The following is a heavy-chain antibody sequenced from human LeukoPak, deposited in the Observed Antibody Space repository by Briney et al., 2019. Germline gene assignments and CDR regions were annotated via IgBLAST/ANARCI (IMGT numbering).Heavy chain of an antibody. CDR2: INHSGST. D-gene: IGHD1-26*01. V-gene: IGHV4-34*01. J-gene: IGHJ3*02. CDR3: ARDWGELLPSVAFDI. Sequence: SETLSLTCAVYGGSFSGYYWGWIRQPPGKGLEWIGEINHSGSTNYNPSLKSRVTISVDTSKNQFSLKLSSVTAADTAVYYCARDWGELLPSVAFDIWGQGTMVTVSS. CDR1: GGSFSGYY.